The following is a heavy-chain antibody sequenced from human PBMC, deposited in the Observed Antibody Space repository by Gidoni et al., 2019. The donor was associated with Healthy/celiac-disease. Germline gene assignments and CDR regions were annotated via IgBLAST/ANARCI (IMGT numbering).Heavy chain of an antibody. V-gene: IGHV5-51*01. J-gene: IGHJ5*02. Sequence: EVQLVQPGAEVKKPGESLKISCKGSGYSFTSYWIGWVRQMPGKGLEWMGIIYPGDSDTRYSPSFQGQVTISADKSISTAYLQWSSLKASDTAMYYCARREYCSSTSCYLAFDPWGQGTLVTVSS. D-gene: IGHD2-2*01. CDR2: IYPGDSDT. CDR1: GYSFTSYW. CDR3: ARREYCSSTSCYLAFDP.